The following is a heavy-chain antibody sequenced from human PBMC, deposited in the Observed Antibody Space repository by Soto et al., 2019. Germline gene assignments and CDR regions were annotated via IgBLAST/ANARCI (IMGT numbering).Heavy chain of an antibody. CDR1: GYTFTSYA. CDR3: ATPGVLAVAGPDAFDI. J-gene: IGHJ3*02. Sequence: GASVKVSCKASGYTFTSYAMHWVCQAPGQRLEWMGWINAGNGNTKYSQKFQGRVTITRDTSASTAYMELSSLRSEDTAVYYCATPGVLAVAGPDAFDIWGQGTMVTVSS. V-gene: IGHV1-3*01. D-gene: IGHD6-19*01. CDR2: INAGNGNT.